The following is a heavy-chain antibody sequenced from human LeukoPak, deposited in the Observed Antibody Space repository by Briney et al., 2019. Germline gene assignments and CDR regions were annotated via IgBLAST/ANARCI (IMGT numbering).Heavy chain of an antibody. V-gene: IGHV4-59*08. CDR2: IYYSGST. CDR1: GGSISSYY. D-gene: IGHD3-22*01. J-gene: IGHJ3*02. CDR3: ARHLKYYYDSSGYSKWAFDI. Sequence: SETPTLTCTVSGGSISSYYWSWIRQPPGKGLEWIGYIYYSGSTNYNPSLKSRVTISVDTSKNQFSLKLSSVTAADTAVYYCARHLKYYYDSSGYSKWAFDIWGQGTMVTVSS.